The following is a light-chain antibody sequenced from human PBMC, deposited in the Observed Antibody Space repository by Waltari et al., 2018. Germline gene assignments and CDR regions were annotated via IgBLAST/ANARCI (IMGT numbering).Light chain of an antibody. CDR1: ESVATS. CDR3: QPCNKWPQN. Sequence: EMVMTQSPATLSVSPGERVALSCRASESVATSCAWYQQIPGQAPRLLIYDASTRATNVSVRFSGRGSGKEFTLTITSLQSEDFEVYHCQPCNKWPQNIGGGTKVEIK. J-gene: IGKJ4*01. V-gene: IGKV3-15*01. CDR2: DAS.